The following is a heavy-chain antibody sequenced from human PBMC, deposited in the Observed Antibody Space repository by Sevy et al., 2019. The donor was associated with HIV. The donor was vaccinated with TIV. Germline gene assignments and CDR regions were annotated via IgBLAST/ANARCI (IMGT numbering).Heavy chain of an antibody. Sequence: GGSLRLSCAASGFTFSDYSMNRVRQAPGKGLEWVSSVSSGSSYIRYADSVKGRFTISRDNARKSLFLQMNSLRAEDTAVYYCARSGYYDSSGSDYWGQGALVTVSS. CDR1: GFTFSDYS. D-gene: IGHD3-22*01. CDR2: VSSGSSYI. J-gene: IGHJ4*02. CDR3: ARSGYYDSSGSDY. V-gene: IGHV3-21*01.